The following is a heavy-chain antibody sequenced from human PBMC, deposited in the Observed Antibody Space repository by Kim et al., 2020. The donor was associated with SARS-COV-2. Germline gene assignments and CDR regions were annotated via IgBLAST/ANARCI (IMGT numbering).Heavy chain of an antibody. D-gene: IGHD6-13*01. J-gene: IGHJ2*01. CDR1: GYSFTSYW. V-gene: IGHV5-10-1*01. CDR3: ATDPYSSSWNNWYFDL. Sequence: GESLKISCKGSGYSFTSYWISWVRQMPGKGLEWMGRIDPSDSYTNYSPSFQGHVTISADKSISTAYLQWSSLKASDTAMYYCATDPYSSSWNNWYFDLWGRGTLVTVSS. CDR2: IDPSDSYT.